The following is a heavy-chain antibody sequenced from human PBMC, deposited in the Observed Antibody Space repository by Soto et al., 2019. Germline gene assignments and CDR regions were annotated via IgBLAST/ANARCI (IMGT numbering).Heavy chain of an antibody. CDR3: ARGGVSTRTFDY. V-gene: IGHV5-51*01. J-gene: IGHJ4*02. D-gene: IGHD3-3*01. CDR1: GYNFAGYW. CDR2: IYPSDSDT. Sequence: GECLKISCKGSGYNFAGYWIAWVRQMPGKGLELMGIIYPSDSDTRYRPSFQGQVTISADKSISSAYLQWSSLRASDTAMYYCARGGVSTRTFDYWGQGTPVT.